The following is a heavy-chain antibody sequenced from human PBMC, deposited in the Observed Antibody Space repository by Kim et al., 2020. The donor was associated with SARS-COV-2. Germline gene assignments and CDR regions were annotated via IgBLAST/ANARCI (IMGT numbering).Heavy chain of an antibody. D-gene: IGHD4-17*01. CDR2: T. J-gene: IGHJ4*02. V-gene: IGHV1-24*01. CDR3: ATDRYGDPPHY. Sequence: TIYAPKFQGRVTMTEDTSTDTAYMELSSVRSEETAVYYCATDRYGDPPHYWGQGTLVTVSS.